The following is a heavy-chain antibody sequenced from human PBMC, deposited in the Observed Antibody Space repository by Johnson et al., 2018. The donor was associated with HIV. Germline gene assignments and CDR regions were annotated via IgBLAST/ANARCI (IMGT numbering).Heavy chain of an antibody. CDR1: GFTFSSYA. CDR2: ISYDGSNK. J-gene: IGHJ3*02. Sequence: QMQLVESGGGVVQPGRSLRLSCAASGFTFSSYAMHWVRQAPGKGLEWVAVISYDGSNKYYADSVKGRFTISRDNAKNSLYLQMNSLRAEDTALYYCARDMRWSKAFDIWGQGTMVTVSS. D-gene: IGHD3-3*01. CDR3: ARDMRWSKAFDI. V-gene: IGHV3-30-3*01.